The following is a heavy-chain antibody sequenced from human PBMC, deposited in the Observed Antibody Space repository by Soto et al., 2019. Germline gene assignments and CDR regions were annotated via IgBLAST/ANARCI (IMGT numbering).Heavy chain of an antibody. CDR3: VKDRGKQLWSINDY. CDR1: GFTFSSYA. CDR2: ISSNGGST. V-gene: IGHV3-64D*08. D-gene: IGHD5-18*01. Sequence: GESLKISCSASGFTFSSYAMHWVRQAPGKGLEYVSAISSNGGSTYYADSVKGRFTISRDNSKNTLYLQMSSLRAEDTAVYYCVKDRGKQLWSINDYWGQGTLVTVSS. J-gene: IGHJ4*02.